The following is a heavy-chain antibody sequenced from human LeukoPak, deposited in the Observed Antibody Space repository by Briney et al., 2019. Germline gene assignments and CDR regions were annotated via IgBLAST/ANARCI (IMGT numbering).Heavy chain of an antibody. D-gene: IGHD1-14*01. CDR1: GGSISSYY. J-gene: IGHJ4*02. Sequence: SETLSLTCTVSGGSISSYYWSWIRQPPGKGLEWIGYIYYSGSTNYNPSLKSRVTISVDKSKNQFSLKLSSVTAADTAVYYCARGPGMSLDYWGQGTLVTVSS. CDR2: IYYSGST. CDR3: ARGPGMSLDY. V-gene: IGHV4-59*12.